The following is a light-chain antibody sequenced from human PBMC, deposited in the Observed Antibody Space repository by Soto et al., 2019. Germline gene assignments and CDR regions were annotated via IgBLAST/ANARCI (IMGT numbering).Light chain of an antibody. J-gene: IGKJ4*01. CDR3: QQSITAPLT. Sequence: DIQMTQSPSSLSASVGDRVTITCRASQSIDNYLNWYQQKSGKAPQLLIYSASHLQSGVPSRFSGGGYGTDFILTISSLQPEDSAIYFCQQSITAPLTFGGGTKVEIK. CDR2: SAS. V-gene: IGKV1-39*01. CDR1: QSIDNY.